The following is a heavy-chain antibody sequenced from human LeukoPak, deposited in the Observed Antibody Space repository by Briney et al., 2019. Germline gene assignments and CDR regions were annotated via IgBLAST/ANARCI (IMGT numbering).Heavy chain of an antibody. V-gene: IGHV1-2*02. J-gene: IGHJ4*02. CDR1: GYTFTGYY. CDR3: VRYSGDNNAFDY. Sequence: GASVKVSCKASGYTFTGYYIHWVRQAPGQGLEWMGWINPNSGGTNYAQKFQGRVTMTRDTSISTAYMELSSLRSDDTAVYYCVRYSGDNNAFDYWGQGALVTVSS. D-gene: IGHD3-10*01. CDR2: INPNSGGT.